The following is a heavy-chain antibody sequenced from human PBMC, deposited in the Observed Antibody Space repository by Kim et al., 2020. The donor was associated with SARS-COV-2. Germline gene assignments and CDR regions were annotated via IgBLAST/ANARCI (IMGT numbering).Heavy chain of an antibody. V-gene: IGHV1-3*01. CDR1: GYTFTSYA. CDR3: ARGPLMVRGPPPWFDP. J-gene: IGHJ5*02. Sequence: ASVKVSCKASGYTFTSYAMHWVRQAPGQRLEWMGWINAGNGNTKYSQKFQGRVTITRDTSASTAYMELSSLRSEDTAVYYCARGPLMVRGPPPWFDPWGQGTLVTVSS. D-gene: IGHD3-10*01. CDR2: INAGNGNT.